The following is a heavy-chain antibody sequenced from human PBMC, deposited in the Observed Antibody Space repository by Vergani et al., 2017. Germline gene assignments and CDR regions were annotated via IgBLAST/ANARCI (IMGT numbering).Heavy chain of an antibody. J-gene: IGHJ3*01. D-gene: IGHD3-10*01. CDR2: ISSSGSP. Sequence: QLQLQESGPGLVKPSETLSISCRVSGDSISRSHYYWGFIRQPPRKGLEWIGSISSSGSPYYNPNLKSRLDFSVDTSNNLFSLRLKSVSATDTGMYYCARPVGPSAIADGYHVWGQGTMVTVS. CDR1: GDSISRSHYY. V-gene: IGHV4-39*02. CDR3: ARPVGPSAIADGYHV.